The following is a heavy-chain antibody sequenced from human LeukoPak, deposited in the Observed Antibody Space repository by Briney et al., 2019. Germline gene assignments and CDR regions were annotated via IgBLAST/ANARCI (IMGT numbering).Heavy chain of an antibody. Sequence: SETLSLTCTVSGGSISSYYWSRIRQPPGKGLEWVGYIYYSENTNYNPSLKSRVSMSGDTSKNQVSLKLRSVTAADTAVYYCARDPTTVTTIFDSWGQGTLVTVSS. CDR1: GGSISSYY. CDR3: ARDPTTVTTIFDS. CDR2: IYYSENT. V-gene: IGHV4-59*12. D-gene: IGHD4-17*01. J-gene: IGHJ4*02.